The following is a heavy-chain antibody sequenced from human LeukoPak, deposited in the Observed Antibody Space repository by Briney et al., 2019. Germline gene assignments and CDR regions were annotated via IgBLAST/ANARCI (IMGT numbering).Heavy chain of an antibody. CDR3: ARDRPSERYFDWFPTPYYYYGMDV. J-gene: IGHJ6*02. V-gene: IGHV3-7*04. Sequence: GGSLRLSCAASGFTFSSYWMSWVRQAPGKGLEWVASIKQDGSEKYYVDSVKGRFTISRDNAKNSLYLQMNSLRAEDTAVYYCARDRPSERYFDWFPTPYYYYGMDVWGQGTTVTVSS. CDR1: GFTFSSYW. D-gene: IGHD3-9*01. CDR2: IKQDGSEK.